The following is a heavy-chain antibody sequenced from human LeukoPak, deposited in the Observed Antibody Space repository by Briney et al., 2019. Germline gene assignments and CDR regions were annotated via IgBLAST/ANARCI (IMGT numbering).Heavy chain of an antibody. J-gene: IGHJ4*02. CDR2: IYYSGST. D-gene: IGHD3-22*01. V-gene: IGHV4-59*01. CDR1: DGSISSYY. Sequence: SETLFLTCTVSDGSISSYYWSWIRQPPGKVLEWIGYIYYSGSTNYNPSLKSRVTISVDTSKNQFSLKLSSVTAADTAVYYCAREARKYYDSSGEPTYYFDYWGQGTLVTVSS. CDR3: AREARKYYDSSGEPTYYFDY.